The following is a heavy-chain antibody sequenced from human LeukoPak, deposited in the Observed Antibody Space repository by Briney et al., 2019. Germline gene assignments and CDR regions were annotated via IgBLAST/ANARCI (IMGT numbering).Heavy chain of an antibody. Sequence: PSETLSLTCTVSGGSISSSSYYWGWIRQPPGKGLEWIGSIYYSGSTYYNPSLKSRVTISVDTSKNQFSLKLSSVTAADTAVYYCARRLDLFDYWGQGTLVTVSS. CDR3: ARRLDLFDY. CDR1: GGSISSSSYY. CDR2: IYYSGST. D-gene: IGHD3-9*01. J-gene: IGHJ4*02. V-gene: IGHV4-39*01.